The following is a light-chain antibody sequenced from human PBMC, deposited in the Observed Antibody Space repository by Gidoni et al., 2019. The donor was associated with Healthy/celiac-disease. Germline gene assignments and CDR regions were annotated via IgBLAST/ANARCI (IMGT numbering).Light chain of an antibody. V-gene: IGKV1-39*01. CDR3: QQSYSTPRT. Sequence: DIQMTQSPFSLSASVGDRVTITCRASQSISSYLNWYQQKPGKAPKLLIYGASSLQSGVPSRFSGSGSGTDFTLTISSLQPEDFATYYCQQSYSTPRTFGQGTKLEIK. J-gene: IGKJ2*01. CDR1: QSISSY. CDR2: GAS.